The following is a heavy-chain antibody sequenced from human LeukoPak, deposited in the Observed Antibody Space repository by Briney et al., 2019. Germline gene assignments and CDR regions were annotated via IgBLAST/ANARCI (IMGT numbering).Heavy chain of an antibody. CDR3: AREDSTSERYFQH. V-gene: IGHV4-4*07. CDR1: GGSISSNY. Sequence: SETLSLTCTVPGGSISSNYWSWVRQPAGKGLEWIGRFHTSGSSNYTPSLKSRVTMSVDTSKNQFSLNLSSVTAADTAQYYCAREDSTSERYFQHWGQGTLVTVSS. J-gene: IGHJ1*01. CDR2: FHTSGSS. D-gene: IGHD6-13*01.